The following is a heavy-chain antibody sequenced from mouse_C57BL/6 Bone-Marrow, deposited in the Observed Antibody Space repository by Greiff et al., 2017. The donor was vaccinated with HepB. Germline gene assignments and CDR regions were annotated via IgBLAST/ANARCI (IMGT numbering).Heavy chain of an antibody. J-gene: IGHJ4*01. CDR2: INPYNGGT. CDR3: ARDYYGIMDY. V-gene: IGHV1-19*01. Sequence: EVQLQQSGPVLVKPGASVKMSCKASGYTFTDYYMNWVKQSHGKSLEWIGVINPYNGGTSYNQKFKGKATLTVDKSSSTAYMELNSLTSEDSAVYYCARDYYGIMDYWGQGTSVTVSS. D-gene: IGHD1-1*01. CDR1: GYTFTDYY.